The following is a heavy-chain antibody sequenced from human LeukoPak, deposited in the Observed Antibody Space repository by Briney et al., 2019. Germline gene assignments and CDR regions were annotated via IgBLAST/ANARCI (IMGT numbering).Heavy chain of an antibody. V-gene: IGHV4-4*07. CDR3: ARGWGYYGSGSFVI. CDR2: IYSSGSA. D-gene: IGHD3-10*01. J-gene: IGHJ3*02. Sequence: SETLSLTCSVSGGSINNYYWSWIRQPAGKGLEWIGRIYSSGSANYNPSLKSRVTMSVDTSKNQSSLKLSSVTAADTAVYYCARGWGYYGSGSFVIWGQGTMVTVSS. CDR1: GGSINNYY.